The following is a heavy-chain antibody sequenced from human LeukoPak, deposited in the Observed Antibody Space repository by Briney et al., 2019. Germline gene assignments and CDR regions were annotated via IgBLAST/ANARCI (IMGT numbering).Heavy chain of an antibody. Sequence: ASVKVSRKTSGYTFTKYGISWVRQAPGQGPEWMGWISAYDGNTIYAQKLQDRLTLTTDTSTDTAHMELRSLRSDDTAVYLCARARGDRSGYYRYWGQGTLVTVSS. CDR3: ARARGDRSGYYRY. J-gene: IGHJ4*02. V-gene: IGHV1-18*01. D-gene: IGHD3-22*01. CDR1: GYTFTKYG. CDR2: ISAYDGNT.